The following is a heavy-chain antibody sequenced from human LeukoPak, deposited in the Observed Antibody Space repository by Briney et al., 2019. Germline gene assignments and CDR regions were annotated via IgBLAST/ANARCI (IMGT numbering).Heavy chain of an antibody. CDR3: ATGPYSAYWRLYYYYMDV. D-gene: IGHD2-8*02. J-gene: IGHJ6*03. CDR1: GYTFTSYY. Sequence: ASVKVSCTASGYTFTSYYMHWVRQAPGQGLEWMGIINPSGGSTSYAQKFQGRVTMTRDASASTVYMELSSVRSEDTAVYYCATGPYSAYWRLYYYYMDVWGKGTTVTVSS. V-gene: IGHV1-46*01. CDR2: INPSGGST.